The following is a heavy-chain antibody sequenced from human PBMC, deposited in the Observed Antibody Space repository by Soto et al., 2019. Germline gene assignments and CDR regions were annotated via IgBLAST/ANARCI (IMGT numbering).Heavy chain of an antibody. D-gene: IGHD2-2*02. CDR3: ARPAAAIPEYFDY. J-gene: IGHJ4*02. Sequence: GGSLRLSCAASGFTFSSYWMSWVRQAPGKGLEWVANIKQDGSEKYYVDSVKGRFTISRDNAKNSLYLQMNSLRAEDTAVYYCARPAAAIPEYFDYWGQGTLVTVSS. CDR1: GFTFSSYW. V-gene: IGHV3-7*01. CDR2: IKQDGSEK.